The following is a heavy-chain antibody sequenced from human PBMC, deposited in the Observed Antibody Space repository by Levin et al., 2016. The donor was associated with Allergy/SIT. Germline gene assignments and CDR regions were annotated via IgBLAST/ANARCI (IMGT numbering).Heavy chain of an antibody. CDR3: AKDNYYDSSGLLDY. D-gene: IGHD3-22*01. CDR1: GFTFSSYA. J-gene: IGHJ4*02. V-gene: IGHV3-23*01. CDR2: ISGSGGST. Sequence: GGSLRLSCAASGFTFSSYAMSWVRQAPGKGLEWVSAISGSGGSTYYADSVKGRFTISRDNSKNTLYLQMNSLRAEDTAVYYCAKDNYYDSSGLLDYWGQGTLVTVSS.